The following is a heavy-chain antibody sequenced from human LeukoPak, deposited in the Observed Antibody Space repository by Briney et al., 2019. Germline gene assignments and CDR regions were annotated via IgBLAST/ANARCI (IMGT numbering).Heavy chain of an antibody. CDR1: GGSISSSSYY. Sequence: SETLSLTCTVSGGSISSSSYYWGWIRQPPGKGLEWIGSIYYSGSTYYNPSLKSRVTISVDTSKNQFSLKLSSVTAADTAVYYCARARGVPAAINYFDYWGQGTLVTVSS. CDR3: ARARGVPAAINYFDY. D-gene: IGHD2-2*02. V-gene: IGHV4-39*07. J-gene: IGHJ4*02. CDR2: IYYSGST.